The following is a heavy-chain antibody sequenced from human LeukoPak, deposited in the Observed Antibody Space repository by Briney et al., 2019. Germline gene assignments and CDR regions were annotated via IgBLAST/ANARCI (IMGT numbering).Heavy chain of an antibody. D-gene: IGHD2-2*02. V-gene: IGHV3-30-3*01. J-gene: IGHJ4*02. CDR2: ISYDGSNK. CDR3: ARANCSSTSCYIPADY. CDR1: GFTFSSYA. Sequence: GRSLRLSCAASGFTFSSYAMHWVRQAPGKGLEWEAVISYDGSNKYYADSVKGRFTISRDNSKNTLYLQMNSLRAEDTAVYYCARANCSSTSCYIPADYWGQGTLVTVSS.